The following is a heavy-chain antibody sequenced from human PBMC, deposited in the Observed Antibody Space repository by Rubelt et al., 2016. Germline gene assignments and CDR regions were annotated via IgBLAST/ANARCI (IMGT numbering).Heavy chain of an antibody. CDR2: IHYGGTT. V-gene: IGHV4-38-2*02. CDR1: GGSVISDHY. Sequence: QVQLQESGPGLVKPSETLSLTCIVSGGSVISDHYWGWIRQPPGKGLEWIGCIHYGGTTHYKPSLESRVAMSVGRSMTLFSLQLGSWCAADTAVYYWSKVGGIAVAGTSNWHDPWGQGTLVTVSS. D-gene: IGHD6-19*01. CDR3: SKVGGIAVAGTSNWHDP. J-gene: IGHJ5*02.